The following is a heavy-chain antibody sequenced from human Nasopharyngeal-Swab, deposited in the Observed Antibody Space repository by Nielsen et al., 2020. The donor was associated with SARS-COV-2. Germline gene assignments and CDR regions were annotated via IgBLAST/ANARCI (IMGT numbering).Heavy chain of an antibody. D-gene: IGHD3-16*01. CDR2: FDPEDGET. J-gene: IGHJ4*02. Sequence: SVTVSCQVSGSTLTEISMHWVRQAHGRGLEWMGGFDPEDGETIYAQKFQGRVTMNEDTSIDTDYMELRSLRSEDTAVYYCAASQWGEYFDYWGQGTLVSVSS. V-gene: IGHV1-24*01. CDR1: GSTLTEIS. CDR3: AASQWGEYFDY.